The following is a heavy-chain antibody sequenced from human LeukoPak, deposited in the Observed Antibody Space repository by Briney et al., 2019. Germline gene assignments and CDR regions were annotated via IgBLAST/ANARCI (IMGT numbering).Heavy chain of an antibody. D-gene: IGHD5-18*01. J-gene: IGHJ4*02. CDR1: GGTFSSYA. V-gene: IGHV1-69*13. Sequence: SVKVSCTASGGTFSSYAISWVRQAPGQGLEWMGGIIPIFGTANYAQKFQGRVTITADESTSTAYMELSSLRSEDTAVYYCARGAQLWFRGTIDYWGQGTLVTVSS. CDR3: ARGAQLWFRGTIDY. CDR2: IIPIFGTA.